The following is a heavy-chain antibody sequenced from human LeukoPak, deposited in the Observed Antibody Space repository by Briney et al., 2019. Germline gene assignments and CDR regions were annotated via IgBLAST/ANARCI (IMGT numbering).Heavy chain of an antibody. D-gene: IGHD6-13*01. J-gene: IGHJ4*02. CDR2: ISYDGSAE. V-gene: IGHV3-30*18. CDR3: AKELTRGSSWYEDY. Sequence: GGSLRLSCAASGFTFSNYGMHWVRQAPGKGLEWVAVISYDGSAENYADSVKGRFAIYRDNSRTTLYLQMNSLRPEDTAVYYCAKELTRGSSWYEDYWGQGTLVTVSS. CDR1: GFTFSNYG.